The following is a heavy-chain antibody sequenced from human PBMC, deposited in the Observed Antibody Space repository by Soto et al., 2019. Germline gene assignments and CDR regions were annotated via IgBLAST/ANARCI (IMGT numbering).Heavy chain of an antibody. J-gene: IGHJ4*02. CDR1: GGSLSSADSY. V-gene: IGHV4-30-4*01. CDR3: ARGSSRWDY. CDR2: IFHSGST. Sequence: PSETLSLICTVSGGSLSSADSYWTGTRQRPWRGLEWIGYIFHSGSTYQNTSLKSRVTISVDTSKNQCSLRLSSVTAADTAMYYCARGSSRWDYWGQGTLVTVSS. D-gene: IGHD6-13*01.